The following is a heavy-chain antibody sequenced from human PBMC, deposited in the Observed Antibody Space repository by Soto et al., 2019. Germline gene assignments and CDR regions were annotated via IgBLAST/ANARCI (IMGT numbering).Heavy chain of an antibody. V-gene: IGHV3-23*01. CDR3: AKFQVLGGYGYGAFDY. Sequence: VGSLRLSCAASGFTFSSYAMSWVRQAPGKGLEWVSAISGSGGSTYYADSVKGRFTIPRDNSKNTLYLQMNSLRAEDTAVYYCAKFQVLGGYGYGAFDYWGQGTLVTVSS. J-gene: IGHJ4*02. D-gene: IGHD5-18*01. CDR1: GFTFSSYA. CDR2: ISGSGGST.